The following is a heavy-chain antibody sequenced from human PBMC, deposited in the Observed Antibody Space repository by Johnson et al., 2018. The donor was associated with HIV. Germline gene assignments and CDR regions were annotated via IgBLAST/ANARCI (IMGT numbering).Heavy chain of an antibody. J-gene: IGHJ3*02. CDR3: TTATIGPAFDI. V-gene: IGHV3-15*01. D-gene: IGHD3/OR15-3a*01. CDR1: GFTFSGSA. Sequence: VQLVESGGGVVQSGGSLKLSCAASGFTFSGSAMHWVRQAPGKGLEWVGRIKSKTDGGTTDYAAPVKGRFPISRDDSKNTLYLQMNSLKTEDTAVYYCTTATIGPAFDIWGQGTMVTVSA. CDR2: IKSKTDGGTT.